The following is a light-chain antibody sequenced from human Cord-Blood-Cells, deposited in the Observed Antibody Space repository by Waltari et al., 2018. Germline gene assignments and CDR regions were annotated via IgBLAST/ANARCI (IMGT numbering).Light chain of an antibody. Sequence: SYELSQPPSVSVSPGRTASITCSGDKLGDKYACWYQQKPGLSPVLVIYQDSKRPSGIPERFSGSNSGNTATLTISGTQAMDEADYYCQAWDSSTVVFGGGTKLTVL. CDR2: QDS. V-gene: IGLV3-1*01. CDR3: QAWDSSTVV. CDR1: KLGDKY. J-gene: IGLJ2*01.